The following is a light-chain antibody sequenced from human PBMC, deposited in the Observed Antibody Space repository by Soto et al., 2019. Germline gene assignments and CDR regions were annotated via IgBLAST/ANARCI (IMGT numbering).Light chain of an antibody. CDR2: GAS. J-gene: IGKJ1*01. CDR3: HHFGSSPET. V-gene: IGKV3-15*01. Sequence: EIVMTQSPATLSVSPGERATFSCRASQSVSSNLAWYQQKPGQAPRLLIYGASTRATGFPARFSGSGSGTDFTLTISTLEPDDFAVYYCHHFGSSPETFGQGTKVDI. CDR1: QSVSSN.